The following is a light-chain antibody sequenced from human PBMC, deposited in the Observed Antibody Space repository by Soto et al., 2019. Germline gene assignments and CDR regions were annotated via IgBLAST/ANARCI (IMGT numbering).Light chain of an antibody. CDR3: SSYTSSSTLV. CDR1: SSDVGAYNF. Sequence: QSALTQPASVSGSPGQSITISCTGTSSDVGAYNFVSWYQQHPGKAPKLIIYEVSNRPSGVSNRFSGSKSGNSASLTISGLQAEDEADYWCSSYTSSSTLVFGGGTQLTVL. CDR2: EVS. V-gene: IGLV2-14*01. J-gene: IGLJ7*01.